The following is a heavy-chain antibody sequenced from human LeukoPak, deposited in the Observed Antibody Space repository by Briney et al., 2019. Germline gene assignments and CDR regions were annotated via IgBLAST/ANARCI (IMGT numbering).Heavy chain of an antibody. Sequence: ASVKVSCKASGYTFTSYYMHWVRQAPGQGLEWMGIINPSGGSTSYAQKFQGRVTMTRDTSTSTVYMELSSLRSEDTAVYYCARDPVGITIFGVVSWFDPWGQGTLVTVSS. CDR1: GYTFTSYY. CDR3: ARDPVGITIFGVVSWFDP. CDR2: INPSGGST. J-gene: IGHJ5*02. D-gene: IGHD3-3*01. V-gene: IGHV1-46*01.